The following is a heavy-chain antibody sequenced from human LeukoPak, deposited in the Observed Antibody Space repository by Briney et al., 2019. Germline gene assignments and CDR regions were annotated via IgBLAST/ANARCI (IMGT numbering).Heavy chain of an antibody. J-gene: IGHJ3*02. CDR1: GLTFTNYA. CDR3: AGESFDI. Sequence: GGSLRLSCAASGLTFTNYAMDWVRQAPGKGLEWVAVISKDGSNNNYADSVKGRFTISRDNSKNALYLQMNSLRPEDTAVYYCAGESFDIWGQGTMVTVSS. V-gene: IGHV3-30*04. CDR2: ISKDGSNN.